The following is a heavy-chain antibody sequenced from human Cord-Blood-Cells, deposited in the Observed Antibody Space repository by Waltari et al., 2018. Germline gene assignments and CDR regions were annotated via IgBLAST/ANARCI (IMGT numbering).Heavy chain of an antibody. CDR2: IKQDGSEK. J-gene: IGHJ4*02. CDR3: ARGSSWYFDY. CDR1: GFTFRSYW. Sequence: EVQLVESGGGLVQPGGYLRLSCAASGFTFRSYWLSWVRQAPGKGLEWVANIKQDGSEKYYVDSVKGRFTISRDNAKNSLYLQMNSLRAEDTAVYYCARGSSWYFDYWGQGTLVTVSS. V-gene: IGHV3-7*01. D-gene: IGHD6-13*01.